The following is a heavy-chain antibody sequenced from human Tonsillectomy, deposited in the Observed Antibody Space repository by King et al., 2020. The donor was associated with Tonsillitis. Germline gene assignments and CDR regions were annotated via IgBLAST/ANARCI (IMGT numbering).Heavy chain of an antibody. CDR3: TRGWFGEDYDYYGMDV. Sequence: QLQESGPGLVKPSETLSLTCTVSGGSIRSFYWSWIRQPPGKGLAWIGYIYYSGTTYYNPSLKSRVTISVDTSKNQFSLKLSSVTAADTAVYYCTRGWFGEDYDYYGMDVWGQGTTVTVSS. CDR1: GGSIRSFY. J-gene: IGHJ6*02. D-gene: IGHD3-10*01. V-gene: IGHV4-59*01. CDR2: IYYSGTT.